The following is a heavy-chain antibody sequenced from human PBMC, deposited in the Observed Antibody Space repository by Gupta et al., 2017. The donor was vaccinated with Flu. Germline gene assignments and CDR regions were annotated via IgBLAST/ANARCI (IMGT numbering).Heavy chain of an antibody. J-gene: IGHJ3*02. CDR3: ARRWGMSAFDI. CDR2: VHESGST. D-gene: IGHD3-16*01. Sequence: TGYYWSWIRHSPDKGLEWIGEVHESGSTNYHPSLNSRAIVSLDKSKVEFYLTLTSVTVADAAVYYCARRWGMSAFDIWGQGTMVVVSS. V-gene: IGHV4-34*01. CDR1: TGYY.